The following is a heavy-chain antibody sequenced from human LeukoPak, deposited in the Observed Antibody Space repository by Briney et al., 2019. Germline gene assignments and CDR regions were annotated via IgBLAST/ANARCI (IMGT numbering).Heavy chain of an antibody. J-gene: IGHJ6*03. CDR1: GDSISDDY. CDR3: ARDNGSGYTKGYEHYHYYLDV. V-gene: IGHV4-4*07. D-gene: IGHD3-3*02. CDR2: IHSGGTT. Sequence: SETLSLTCTVSGDSISDDYYTWMRQPAGKGLEWIGRIHSGGTTNYNPSLMSRVTLSIDKSKKHISLRLTSVTAADTALYYCARDNGSGYTKGYEHYHYYLDVWGKGTTVTVSS.